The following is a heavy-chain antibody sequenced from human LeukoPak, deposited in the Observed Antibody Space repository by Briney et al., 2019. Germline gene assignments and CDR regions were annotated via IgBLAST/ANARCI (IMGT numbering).Heavy chain of an antibody. V-gene: IGHV3-30*18. CDR2: ISYDGSNK. CDR1: GFTFSSYG. D-gene: IGHD3-10*01. J-gene: IGHJ4*02. Sequence: GGSLRLSCAAFGFTFSSYGMHWLRQAPGKGLEWVAVISYDGSNKYYADSVKGRFTISRDNSKNTLYLQMNSLRAEDTAVYYCAKAEGTYYYGSGSYSHWGQGTLVTVSS. CDR3: AKAEGTYYYGSGSYSH.